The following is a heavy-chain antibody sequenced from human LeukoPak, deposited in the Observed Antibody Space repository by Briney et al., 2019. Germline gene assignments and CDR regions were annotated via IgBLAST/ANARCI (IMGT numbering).Heavy chain of an antibody. CDR2: IENNGRT. J-gene: IGHJ4*02. CDR1: GGSITNDY. D-gene: IGHD2-15*01. V-gene: IGHV4-59*01. CDR3: ARTGYCSGGTCYLNPIDY. Sequence: SETLSLTCIVSGGSITNDYWSWIRQPPGKGLEWIGYIENNGRTEYNPSLMSRITISVDTSKIQVSLMLSPVTAADTAVYYCARTGYCSGGTCYLNPIDYWGQGTLVTVSS.